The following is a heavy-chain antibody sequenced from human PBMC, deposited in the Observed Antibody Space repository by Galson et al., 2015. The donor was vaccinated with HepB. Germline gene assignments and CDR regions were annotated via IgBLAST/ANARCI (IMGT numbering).Heavy chain of an antibody. CDR1: GFTFSSYG. CDR3: ARDPDWNSRGYYYYMDV. D-gene: IGHD1-7*01. V-gene: IGHV3-33*01. CDR2: IWYDGSNK. J-gene: IGHJ6*03. Sequence: SLRLSCAASGFTFSSYGMHWVRQAPGKGLEWVAVIWYDGSNKYYADSVKGRFTISRDNSKNTLYLQMNSLRAEDTAVYYCARDPDWNSRGYYYYMDVWGKGTTVTVSS.